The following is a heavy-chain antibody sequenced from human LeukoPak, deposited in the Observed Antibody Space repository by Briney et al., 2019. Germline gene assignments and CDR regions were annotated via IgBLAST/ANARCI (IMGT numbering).Heavy chain of an antibody. D-gene: IGHD4/OR15-4a*01. CDR2: ISGSGGCT. V-gene: IGHV3-23*01. J-gene: IGHJ4*02. Sequence: GGSLRLSCAASGFTFSSYGMSWVRQAPGKGLEWVSAISGSGGCTYYADSVKGRFTISRDNSKNTLYLQMNSLRAEDTAVYYCARRAGAYSHPYDYWGQGTLVTVSS. CDR3: ARRAGAYSHPYDY. CDR1: GFTFSSYG.